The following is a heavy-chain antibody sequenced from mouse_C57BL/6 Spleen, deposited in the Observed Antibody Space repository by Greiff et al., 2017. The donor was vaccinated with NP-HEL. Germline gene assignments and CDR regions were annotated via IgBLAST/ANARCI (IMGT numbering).Heavy chain of an antibody. J-gene: IGHJ1*03. D-gene: IGHD4-1*01. V-gene: IGHV1-82*01. CDR3: APNWDEGGYFDV. Sequence: QVQLQQSGPELVKPGASVKISCKASGYAFSSSWMNWVKQRPGKGLEWIGRIYPGDGDTNYNGKFKGKATLTADKSSSTAYMQLSSLTSEDSAVYFCAPNWDEGGYFDVWGTGTTVTVSS. CDR1: GYAFSSSW. CDR2: IYPGDGDT.